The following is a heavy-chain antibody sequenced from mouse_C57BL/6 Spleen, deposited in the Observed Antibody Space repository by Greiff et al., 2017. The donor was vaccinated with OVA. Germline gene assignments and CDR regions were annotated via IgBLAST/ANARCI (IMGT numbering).Heavy chain of an antibody. V-gene: IGHV1-80*01. Sequence: VQLVESGAELVKPGASVKISCKASGYAFSSYWMNWVKQRPGKGLEWIGQIYPGDGDTNYNGKFKGKATLTADKSSSTAYMQLSSLTSEDSAVYFCATTVVAPPFDYWGQGTTLTVSS. J-gene: IGHJ2*01. CDR1: GYAFSSYW. D-gene: IGHD1-1*01. CDR3: ATTVVAPPFDY. CDR2: IYPGDGDT.